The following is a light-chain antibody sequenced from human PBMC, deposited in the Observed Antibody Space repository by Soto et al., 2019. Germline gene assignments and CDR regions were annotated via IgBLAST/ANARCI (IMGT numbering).Light chain of an antibody. Sequence: EIVLTQFPATLSSSPGERATLSCRASQRIHSNFLVWYQQKPGQAPRLLISSASRRATGIPDRFSGSVSGTDFTLTISRLDPEDFAVYYCHQSGSSPLTFGPGTKV. CDR3: HQSGSSPLT. CDR1: QRIHSNF. V-gene: IGKV3-20*01. J-gene: IGKJ3*01. CDR2: SAS.